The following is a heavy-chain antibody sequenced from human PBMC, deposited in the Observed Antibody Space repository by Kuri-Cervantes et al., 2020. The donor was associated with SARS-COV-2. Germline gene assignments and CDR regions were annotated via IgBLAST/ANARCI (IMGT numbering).Heavy chain of an antibody. Sequence: SVKVSCKTSGASFTLSAFSWVRQAPGQGLERMGGIIPMLHKAHYAQKFQDRVTITADESTSTLYIDLNNLKSDDTAVYYCARGFDSPLDYWGQGTLVTVSS. CDR1: GASFTLSA. J-gene: IGHJ4*02. CDR2: IIPMLHKA. D-gene: IGHD3-9*01. CDR3: ARGFDSPLDY. V-gene: IGHV1-69*10.